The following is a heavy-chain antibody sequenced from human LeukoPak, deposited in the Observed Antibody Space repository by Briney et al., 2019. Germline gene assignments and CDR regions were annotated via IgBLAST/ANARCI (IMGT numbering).Heavy chain of an antibody. D-gene: IGHD1-14*01. J-gene: IGHJ6*03. CDR2: INTDGSSI. Sequence: GGSLRLSCAASGFNFNNYWLFWVRQAPGKGLVWVSRINTDGSSISCADSVKGRFTISRDNAKNTLYLQMNSLRGEDTAVYYCARGAITPHYYYYYMDVWGKGTTVTVSS. CDR1: GFNFNNYW. CDR3: ARGAITPHYYYYYMDV. V-gene: IGHV3-74*01.